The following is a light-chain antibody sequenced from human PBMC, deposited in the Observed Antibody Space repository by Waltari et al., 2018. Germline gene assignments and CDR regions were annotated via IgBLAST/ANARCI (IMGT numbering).Light chain of an antibody. CDR1: SSDVGSYNL. J-gene: IGLJ1*01. Sequence: QSALTQPASVSGSPGQSITISCPGTSSDVGSYNLVSWYQQHPGKAPKLMIYEVTKRPSGVSNHFSGSKSDNTASLTISGLQAEDEADYYCCSYAGSSTHVFGTGTKVTVL. CDR3: CSYAGSSTHV. CDR2: EVT. V-gene: IGLV2-23*02.